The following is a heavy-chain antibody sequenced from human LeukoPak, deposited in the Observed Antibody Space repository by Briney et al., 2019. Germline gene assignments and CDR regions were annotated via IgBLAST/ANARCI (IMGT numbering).Heavy chain of an antibody. V-gene: IGHV4-38-2*02. J-gene: IGHJ4*02. CDR1: GGSISSYY. CDR2: IYHSGST. D-gene: IGHD1-26*01. CDR3: ARMEYSGSYYFDY. Sequence: PSETLSLTCTVSGGSISSYYWGWIRQPPGKGLEWIGTIYHSGSTYFNPSLKSRVTILVDTSKNKFSLKLSSVTAADTAVYYCARMEYSGSYYFDYWGQGTLVTASS.